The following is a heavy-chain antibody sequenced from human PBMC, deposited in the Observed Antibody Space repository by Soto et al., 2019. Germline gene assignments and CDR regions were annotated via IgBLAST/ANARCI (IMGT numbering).Heavy chain of an antibody. J-gene: IGHJ2*01. D-gene: IGHD6-19*01. V-gene: IGHV3-30-3*01. CDR3: ARGEQWPKTAEWWYFDL. CDR1: GFTFSSYA. CDR2: ISYDGSNK. Sequence: QVQLVESGGGVVQPGRSLRLSCAASGFTFSSYAMHWVRQAPGKGLEWVAVISYDGSNKYYADSVKGRFTISGDNSKNTLYLQRNSLRAEDTAVYYCARGEQWPKTAEWWYFDLWGRGTLVTVSS.